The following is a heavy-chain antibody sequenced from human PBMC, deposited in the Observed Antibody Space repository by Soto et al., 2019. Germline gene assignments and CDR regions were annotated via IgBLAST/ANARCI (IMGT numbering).Heavy chain of an antibody. CDR3: ARRVAVAGWRHGEFDY. Sequence: QVQLQESGPGLVKPSETLSLTCTVSGGSISSYYWSWIRQPPGKGLEWIGYIYYSGSTNYNPSLKSRVTISVDTSKNQFSLKLSSVTAADTAVYYCARRVAVAGWRHGEFDYWGQGTLVTVSS. CDR1: GGSISSYY. D-gene: IGHD6-19*01. V-gene: IGHV4-59*08. J-gene: IGHJ4*02. CDR2: IYYSGST.